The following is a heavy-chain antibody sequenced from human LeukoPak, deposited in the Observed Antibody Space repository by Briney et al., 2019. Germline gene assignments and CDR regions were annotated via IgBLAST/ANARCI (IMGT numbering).Heavy chain of an antibody. V-gene: IGHV5-51*01. J-gene: IGHJ4*02. CDR1: GYSFTSYW. CDR3: ARHELQAVAGPGGADY. CDR2: IYPGDSDA. D-gene: IGHD6-19*01. Sequence: GESLKISCKGSGYSFTSYWIGWVRQMPGKGLEWMGIIYPGDSDARYSPSFQGQVTISADKSISAAYLQWSSLKASDTAMYYCARHELQAVAGPGGADYWGQGTLVTVSS.